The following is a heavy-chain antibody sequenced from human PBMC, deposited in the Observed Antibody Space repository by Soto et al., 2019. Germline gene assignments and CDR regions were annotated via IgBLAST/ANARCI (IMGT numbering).Heavy chain of an antibody. CDR2: IIPIFGTA. J-gene: IGHJ4*02. D-gene: IGHD6-13*01. Sequence: GASVKVSCKASGGTFSSYAISWVRQAPGQGLEWMGGIIPIFGTANYAQKFQGRVTITADESTSTAYMELSSLRSEDTAVYYCARGPLSGIAAAGTRRDFDYWGQGTLVTVSS. CDR1: GGTFSSYA. CDR3: ARGPLSGIAAAGTRRDFDY. V-gene: IGHV1-69*13.